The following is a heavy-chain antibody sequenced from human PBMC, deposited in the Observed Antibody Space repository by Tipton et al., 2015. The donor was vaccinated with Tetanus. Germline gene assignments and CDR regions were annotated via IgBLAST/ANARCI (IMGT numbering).Heavy chain of an antibody. CDR1: GFTFSNYA. Sequence: SLRLSCAASGFTFSNYAMAWVRQAPGKGLEWVSGISVRGSHTYYADPVKGRFSISRDNSKNTVYLQMNSLRDEDTAVYYCAKDPASRGWFGPWGQGNLVTVSS. CDR3: AKDPASRGWFGP. V-gene: IGHV3-23*01. J-gene: IGHJ5*02. CDR2: ISVRGSHT.